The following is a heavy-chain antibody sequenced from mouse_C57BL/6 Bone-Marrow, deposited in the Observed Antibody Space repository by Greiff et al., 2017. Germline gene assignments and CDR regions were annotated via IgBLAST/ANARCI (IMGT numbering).Heavy chain of an antibody. D-gene: IGHD2-3*01. CDR3: ARRLLLYFDY. Sequence: VQLQQPGAELVKPGASVKLSCKASGYTFTSYWMHWVKQRPGQGLEWIGVIHPNSGSTNYNEKFKSKATLTVDKSSSTAYMQLSSLTSEDSAVYYCARRLLLYFDYWGQGTTLTVSS. V-gene: IGHV1-64*01. CDR1: GYTFTSYW. CDR2: IHPNSGST. J-gene: IGHJ2*01.